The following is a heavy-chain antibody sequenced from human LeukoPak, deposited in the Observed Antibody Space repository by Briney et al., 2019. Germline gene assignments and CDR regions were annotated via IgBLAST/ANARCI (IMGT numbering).Heavy chain of an antibody. Sequence: EASETLSLTCTVSGGSISSSSYYWGWIRQPPGKGLEWIGSIYYSGSTYYNPSLKSRVTISVDTSKNQFSLKLSSVTAADTAVYYCARRGTTGTTDAFDIWGQGTMVTVSS. J-gene: IGHJ3*02. CDR2: IYYSGST. CDR1: GGSISSSSYY. CDR3: ARRGTTGTTDAFDI. D-gene: IGHD1-1*01. V-gene: IGHV4-39*01.